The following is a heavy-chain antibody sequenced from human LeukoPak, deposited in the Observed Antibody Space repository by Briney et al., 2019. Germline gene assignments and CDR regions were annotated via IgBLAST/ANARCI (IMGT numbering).Heavy chain of an antibody. D-gene: IGHD6-13*01. CDR2: ISSNSRYI. J-gene: IGHJ4*02. CDR3: ARVAQAAAFDS. CDR1: GFTFSSYS. Sequence: GGSLRLPCAASGFTFSSYSMNWVRQAPGKGLEWVSSISSNSRYIYYADSMRGRFTISRDNAKNSLYLQMNSLKPEGTAVYYCARVAQAAAFDSWGQGTLATVSS. V-gene: IGHV3-21*06.